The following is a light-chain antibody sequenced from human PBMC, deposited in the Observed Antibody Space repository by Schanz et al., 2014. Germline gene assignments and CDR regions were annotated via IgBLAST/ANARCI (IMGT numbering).Light chain of an antibody. CDR2: VNT. J-gene: IGLJ3*02. CDR1: SSNIGAGYD. Sequence: QSVLTQPPSVSGAPGQRVTISCTGSSSNIGAGYDVHWYQQLPGEAPKLLIYVNTNRPTGVPDRFSGSKSGTSASLAISGLQSEDEADYYCAAWDDSLNGHWVFGGGTKLTVL. V-gene: IGLV1-40*01. CDR3: AAWDDSLNGHWV.